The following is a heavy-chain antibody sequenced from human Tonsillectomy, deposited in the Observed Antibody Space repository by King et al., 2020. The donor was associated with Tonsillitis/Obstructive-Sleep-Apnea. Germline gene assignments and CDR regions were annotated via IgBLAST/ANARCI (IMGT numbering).Heavy chain of an antibody. D-gene: IGHD6-6*01. CDR3: VKNVVGGSSSGFY. J-gene: IGHJ4*02. CDR2: ISSNGGST. CDR1: GFTFSSYA. Sequence: MQLVQSGGGLVQPGGSLRLSCSASGFTFSSYAMHWVRQAPGKGLEYVSAISSNGGSTYYADSVKGRLTISRDNSKNTLYLQMSSLRAEDTAVYYCVKNVVGGSSSGFYWGQGTLVTVSS. V-gene: IGHV3-64D*06.